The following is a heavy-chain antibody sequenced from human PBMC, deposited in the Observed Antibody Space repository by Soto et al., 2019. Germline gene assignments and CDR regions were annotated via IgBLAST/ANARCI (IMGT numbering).Heavy chain of an antibody. D-gene: IGHD5-12*01. Sequence: EVQLVESGGGLVKPGGSLRLSCVDSGFTFANAWMNWVRQAPGKGLEWVGLIKTNAEGGTTNYAAPVKGRFTISRDDSKDTVYLHMSSLTTEDTAVYYCADMPVATTADYWGRGTLVTVSS. J-gene: IGHJ4*02. V-gene: IGHV3-15*01. CDR3: ADMPVATTADY. CDR2: IKTNAEGGTT. CDR1: GFTFANAW.